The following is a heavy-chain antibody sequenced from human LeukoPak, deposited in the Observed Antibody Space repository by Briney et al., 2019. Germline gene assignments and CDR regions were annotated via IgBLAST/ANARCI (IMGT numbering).Heavy chain of an antibody. V-gene: IGHV4-61*01. D-gene: IGHD6-13*01. J-gene: IGHJ4*02. CDR3: ARQLSPTPAPGGTLFDY. CDR2: IYYSGST. Sequence: SETLSLTCTVSGGSVSSGSYYWSWIRQPPGKGLEWIGYIYYSGSTNYNPSLKSRVTISVDTSKNQFSLKLSSVTAADTAVYYCARQLSPTPAPGGTLFDYWGQGTLVTVSS. CDR1: GGSVSSGSYY.